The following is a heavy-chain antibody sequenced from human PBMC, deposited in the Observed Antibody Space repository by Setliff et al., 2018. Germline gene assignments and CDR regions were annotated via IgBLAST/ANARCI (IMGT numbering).Heavy chain of an antibody. CDR1: GGSISSHY. CDR2: IYYSGST. Sequence: SETLSLTCTVSGGSISSHYWSWIRQPPGKGLEWIGYIYYSGSTNYNPSLKSRVTISVDTSKNQFSLKLSSVTAADTAVYYCASHIQDYDFWSGYYMAGWFDPWGQGTLVTVS. V-gene: IGHV4-59*11. D-gene: IGHD3-3*01. CDR3: ASHIQDYDFWSGYYMAGWFDP. J-gene: IGHJ5*02.